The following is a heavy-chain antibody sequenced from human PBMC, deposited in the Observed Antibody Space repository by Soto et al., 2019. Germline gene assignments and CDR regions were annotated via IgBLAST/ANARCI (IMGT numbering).Heavy chain of an antibody. J-gene: IGHJ4*02. V-gene: IGHV3-15*01. CDR3: TTDDPINRY. CDR1: GFTFSNAW. CDR2: IKGKTNGGTT. Sequence: PGGSLRLSCAASGFTFSNAWMSWVRQAPGKGLEWVGRIKGKTNGGTTDYAAPVIGRFIISRDDSKNTLYLQMNSLKTEDTAVYYCTTDDPINRYWGQGTLVTVSS.